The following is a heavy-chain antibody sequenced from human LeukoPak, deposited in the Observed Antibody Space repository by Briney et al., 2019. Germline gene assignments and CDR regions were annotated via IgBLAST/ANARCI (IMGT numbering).Heavy chain of an antibody. D-gene: IGHD3-16*01. CDR3: AKGQLGIQSSKWFDP. V-gene: IGHV3-30*02. J-gene: IGHJ5*02. Sequence: PGGSLRLSCAASGFTFSSYGMHWVRQAPGKRLEWVAFIRYDGSDKYYADSVKGRFTISRDNSKNTLYLQMDSLRAEDTAVYYCAKGQLGIQSSKWFDPWGQGTLVTVSS. CDR1: GFTFSSYG. CDR2: IRYDGSDK.